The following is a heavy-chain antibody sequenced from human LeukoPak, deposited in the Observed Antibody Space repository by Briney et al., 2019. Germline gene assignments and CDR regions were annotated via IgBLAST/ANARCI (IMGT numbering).Heavy chain of an antibody. D-gene: IGHD1-26*01. CDR1: GYTFTGYY. CDR2: INPNSGGT. CDR3: ARARSLGIHYYFDY. J-gene: IGHJ4*02. Sequence: GASVKVSCKASGYTFTGYYMHWVRQAPGQGLEWMGWINPNSGGTNYAQKFQGRVTMTRETSISTAYMELSRLRSDDTAVYYCARARSLGIHYYFDYWGQGTLVTVSS. V-gene: IGHV1-2*02.